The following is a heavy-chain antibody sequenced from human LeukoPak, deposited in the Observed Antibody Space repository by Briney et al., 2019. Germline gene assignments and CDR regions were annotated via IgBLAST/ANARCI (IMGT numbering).Heavy chain of an antibody. J-gene: IGHJ4*02. Sequence: PSETLSLTCAVYGGSFSGYYWSWIRQPPGKGLEWIGEINHSGSTNYNPSLKSRVTISVDTSKNQFSLKLSSVTAADTAVYYCARGQSYFYYWGQGTLVTVSS. CDR2: INHSGST. CDR1: GGSFSGYY. V-gene: IGHV4-34*01. CDR3: ARGQSYFYY.